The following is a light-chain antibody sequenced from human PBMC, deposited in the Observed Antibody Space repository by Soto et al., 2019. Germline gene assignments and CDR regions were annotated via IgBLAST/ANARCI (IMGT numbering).Light chain of an antibody. CDR1: QSVSSSY. Sequence: EIGLTQSPGPLSWSPGERATLSCRASQSVSSSYLAWYQQKPGQAPRLLIYGASSRATGIPDRLSGSGSGTDFTLTISRLEPEDFAVYYCQQYGSSPRVTFGGGTKVEIK. CDR2: GAS. V-gene: IGKV3-20*01. CDR3: QQYGSSPRVT. J-gene: IGKJ4*01.